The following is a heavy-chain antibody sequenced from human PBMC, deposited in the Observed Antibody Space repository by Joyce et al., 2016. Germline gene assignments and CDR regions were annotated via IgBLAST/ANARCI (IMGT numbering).Heavy chain of an antibody. Sequence: EVQLVESGGDLIQPGGSLRLSCAASGFTFSNYWMHWVREVPGKGLVWGSRINPDGSYTNNADAVKGRFTISRDNARNTLVLQMSGLRAEDTAEYYCARGVLLCGDFFDSWGQGTPVTVSS. CDR3: ARGVLLCGDFFDS. J-gene: IGHJ4*02. CDR1: GFTFSNYW. CDR2: INPDGSYT. D-gene: IGHD3-10*02. V-gene: IGHV3-74*01.